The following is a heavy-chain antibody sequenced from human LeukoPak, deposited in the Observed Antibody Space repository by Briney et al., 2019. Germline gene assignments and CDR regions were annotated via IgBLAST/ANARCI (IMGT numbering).Heavy chain of an antibody. J-gene: IGHJ4*02. V-gene: IGHV3-23*01. CDR3: AKDRSVRDIVYYFDY. D-gene: IGHD2-15*01. Sequence: GGSLRLSCAASGFTFSSYAMSWVRQAPGKGLEWVSAISGSGGSTYYADSVKGRFTISRDNSKNTLYLQMNSLRAEDTAVYYCAKDRSVRDIVYYFDYWGQGTLVTVSS. CDR2: ISGSGGST. CDR1: GFTFSSYA.